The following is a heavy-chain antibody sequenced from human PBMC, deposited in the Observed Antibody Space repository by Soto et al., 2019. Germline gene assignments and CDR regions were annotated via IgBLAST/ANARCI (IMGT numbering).Heavy chain of an antibody. CDR1: GGSVSSGSYY. V-gene: IGHV4-61*01. D-gene: IGHD4-4*01. CDR3: ARDWADKRVRGYGMDV. J-gene: IGHJ6*02. Sequence: QVQLQESGPGLVKPSETLSLTCTVSGGSVSSGSYYWSWIRQPPGKGLEWIGYIYDSGSTNYNPTLKSRVNISVDTSKTQFSLKRSSVTAADTAVYYCARDWADKRVRGYGMDVWGQGTTVTVSS. CDR2: IYDSGST.